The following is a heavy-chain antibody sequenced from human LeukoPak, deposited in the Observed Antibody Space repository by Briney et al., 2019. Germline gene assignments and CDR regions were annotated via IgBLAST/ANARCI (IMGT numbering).Heavy chain of an antibody. J-gene: IGHJ4*02. Sequence: SETLSLTCTVSGGSISSYYWSWIRQPPGKGLEWIGEINHSGSTNYNPSLKSRVTISVDTSKNQFSLKLSSVTAADTAVYYCARAGWYHYFDYWGQGTLVTVSS. CDR2: INHSGST. V-gene: IGHV4-34*01. CDR1: GGSISSYY. D-gene: IGHD6-19*01. CDR3: ARAGWYHYFDY.